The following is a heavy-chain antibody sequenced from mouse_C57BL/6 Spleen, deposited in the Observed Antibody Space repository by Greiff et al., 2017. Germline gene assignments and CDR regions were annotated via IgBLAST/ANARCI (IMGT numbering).Heavy chain of an antibody. V-gene: IGHV1-82*01. CDR3: ARSGSYDGSYYYAMDY. D-gene: IGHD2-3*01. Sequence: QVQLKQSGPELVKPGASVKISCKASGYAFSSSWMNWVKQRPGKGLEWIGRIYPGDGDTNYNGKFKGKATLTADKSSSTAYMQLSSLTSEDSAVYFCARSGSYDGSYYYAMDYWGQGTSVTVSS. CDR2: IYPGDGDT. CDR1: GYAFSSSW. J-gene: IGHJ4*01.